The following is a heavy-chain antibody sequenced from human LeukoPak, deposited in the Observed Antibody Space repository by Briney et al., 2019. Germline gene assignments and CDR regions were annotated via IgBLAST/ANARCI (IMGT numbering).Heavy chain of an antibody. V-gene: IGHV3-48*01. D-gene: IGHD3-22*01. CDR2: ISSSSSTI. Sequence: GGSLRLSCAASGFTFSSHSMNWVRQAPGKGLEWVSYISSSSSTIFYADSVKGRFTISRDNAKNSLYLQMNSLRAEDTAVYYCARGAYYYEDWGQGTLVTVSS. CDR3: ARGAYYYED. J-gene: IGHJ4*02. CDR1: GFTFSSHS.